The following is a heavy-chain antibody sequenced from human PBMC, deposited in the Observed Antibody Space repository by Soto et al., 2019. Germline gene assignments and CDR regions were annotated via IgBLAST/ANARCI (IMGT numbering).Heavy chain of an antibody. Sequence: QVQLQESGPGLVKPSQTLSLTCTVSGGSISSGGHYWSWIRQHPGKGLEWIGYIYYSGSTYYNPSLKSRVTISVDTSKNQLSLKLSSVTAADTAVYYCARDRGTGGGGDYWGQGTLVTVSS. D-gene: IGHD2-15*01. J-gene: IGHJ4*02. CDR2: IYYSGST. CDR1: GGSISSGGHY. V-gene: IGHV4-31*03. CDR3: ARDRGTGGGGDY.